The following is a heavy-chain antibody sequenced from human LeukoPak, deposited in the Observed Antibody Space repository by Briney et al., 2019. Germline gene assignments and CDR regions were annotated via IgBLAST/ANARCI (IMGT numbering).Heavy chain of an antibody. Sequence: PGGSLRLSCAASGFTFSSYWMSWVRQAPGKGLEWVANIKQDGSEKYYVDSVKGRFTISRDNAKNSPYLQMNSLRAEDTAVYYCARAYDYVWGSYRSLDYWGQGTLVTVSS. J-gene: IGHJ4*02. CDR2: IKQDGSEK. D-gene: IGHD3-16*02. CDR3: ARAYDYVWGSYRSLDY. V-gene: IGHV3-7*01. CDR1: GFTFSSYW.